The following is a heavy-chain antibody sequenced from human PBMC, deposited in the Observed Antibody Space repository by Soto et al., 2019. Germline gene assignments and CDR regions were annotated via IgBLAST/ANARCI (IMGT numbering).Heavy chain of an antibody. CDR3: EARDSSGLRGGRDYYGMDV. CDR1: GFTFTSSA. Sequence: QMQLVQSGPEVKKPGTSVKVSCKASGFTFTSSAVQWVRQARGQRLEWIGWIVVGSGNTNYAQKFQERVTITRDMSTSTAYMELSRLRSADTAVYYCEARDSSGLRGGRDYYGMDVWGQGTTVTVSS. D-gene: IGHD6-19*01. J-gene: IGHJ6*02. CDR2: IVVGSGNT. V-gene: IGHV1-58*01.